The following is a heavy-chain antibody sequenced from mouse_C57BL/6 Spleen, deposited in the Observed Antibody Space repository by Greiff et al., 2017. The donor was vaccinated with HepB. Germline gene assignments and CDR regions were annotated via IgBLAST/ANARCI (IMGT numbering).Heavy chain of an antibody. D-gene: IGHD2-3*01. CDR2: IYPGDGDT. V-gene: IGHV1-82*01. J-gene: IGHJ3*01. Sequence: QVQLQQSGPELVKPGASVKISCKASGYAFSSSWMNWVKQRPGKGLEWIGRIYPGDGDTNYNGKFKGKATLTADKSSSTAYMQLSSLTSEDSAVYFCAGGYDGYLSWFAYWGQVTLVTVSA. CDR3: AGGYDGYLSWFAY. CDR1: GYAFSSSW.